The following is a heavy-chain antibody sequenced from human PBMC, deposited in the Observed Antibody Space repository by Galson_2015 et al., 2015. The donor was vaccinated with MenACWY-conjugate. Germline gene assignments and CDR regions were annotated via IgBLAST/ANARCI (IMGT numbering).Heavy chain of an antibody. V-gene: IGHV3-30*04. CDR1: GFTFSSYA. CDR2: ISYDGSNK. Sequence: SLRLSCAASGFTFSSYAMHWVRQAPGKGLEWVAVISYDGSNKYYADSVKGRFTISRDNSKNTLYLQMNSLRAEDTAVYYCARGEEWYFDLWGRGTLVTVSS. CDR3: ARGEEWYFDL. J-gene: IGHJ2*01.